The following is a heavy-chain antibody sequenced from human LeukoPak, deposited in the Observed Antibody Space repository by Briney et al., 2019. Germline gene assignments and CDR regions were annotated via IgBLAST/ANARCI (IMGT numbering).Heavy chain of an antibody. Sequence: PGGSLRLSCAGSGFTYSGSTMSWVCQAPGKGLEWVLSISGSGLSTFYADSVKGRFTVSRDNSKNTLYLQMNSLRAEDTAVYYCAKAPPHITNGVCCFDYWGQGTLVTVSS. D-gene: IGHD2-8*01. CDR1: GFTYSGST. CDR3: AKAPPHITNGVCCFDY. J-gene: IGHJ4*02. V-gene: IGHV3-23*01. CDR2: ISGSGLST.